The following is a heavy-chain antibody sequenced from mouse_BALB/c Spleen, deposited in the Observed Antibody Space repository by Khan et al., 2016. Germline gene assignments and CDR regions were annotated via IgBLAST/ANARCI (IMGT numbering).Heavy chain of an antibody. D-gene: IGHD1-1*01. CDR1: GYSITSDYA. CDR2: IGYSGST. CDR3: ARSEYGDKDAMDY. J-gene: IGHJ4*01. V-gene: IGHV3-2*02. Sequence: EVQLQESGPGLVKPSQSLSLTCTVTGYSITSDYAWNWIRQFPGNRLEWMGYIGYSGSTSNNPSLKSRISITRDTSKNQFFLQLNYLTSEDTATYYCARSEYGDKDAMDYWGQGTSVTVSS.